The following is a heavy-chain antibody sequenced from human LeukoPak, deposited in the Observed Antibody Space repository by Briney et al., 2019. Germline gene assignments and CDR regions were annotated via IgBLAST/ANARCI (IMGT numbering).Heavy chain of an antibody. CDR2: INHSGST. CDR3: ARDDAYDI. J-gene: IGHJ3*02. Sequence: SETLSLTCAVYGGSFSGYYWSWIRQPPGKGLEWIGEINHSGSTNYNPSLKSRVTISVDTSKNQFSLKLSSVTAADTAVYYCARDDAYDIWGQGTMVTVSS. CDR1: GGSFSGYY. V-gene: IGHV4-34*01.